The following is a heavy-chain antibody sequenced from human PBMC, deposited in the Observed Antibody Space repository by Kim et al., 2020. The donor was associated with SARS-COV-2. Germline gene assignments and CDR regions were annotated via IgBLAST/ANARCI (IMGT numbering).Heavy chain of an antibody. CDR3: TCSTDGPGWFGEHPRPDY. J-gene: IGHJ4*02. Sequence: GGSLRLSCAASGFTLSGSAMHWVRQASGKGLEWVGRIRSKANSYATAFAASVKGRFTISRDDSKNTAYLQMNSLKTEDTAVYYCTCSTDGPGWFGEHPRPDYWGQGTLVTVSS. CDR1: GFTLSGSA. D-gene: IGHD3-10*01. V-gene: IGHV3-73*01. CDR2: IRSKANSYAT.